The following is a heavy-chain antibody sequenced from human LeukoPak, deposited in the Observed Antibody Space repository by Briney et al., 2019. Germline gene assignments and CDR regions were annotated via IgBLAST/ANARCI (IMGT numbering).Heavy chain of an antibody. CDR1: GFTFSSYG. V-gene: IGHV3-33*01. Sequence: GGSLRLSCAASGFTFSSYGMHWVRQAPGKGLEWVAVIWYDGSNKYYADSVKGRFTISRDNAKNSLYLQMNSLRAEDTAVYYCARGYYDSSGPSSYWGQGTLVTVSS. CDR2: IWYDGSNK. J-gene: IGHJ4*02. D-gene: IGHD3-22*01. CDR3: ARGYYDSSGPSSY.